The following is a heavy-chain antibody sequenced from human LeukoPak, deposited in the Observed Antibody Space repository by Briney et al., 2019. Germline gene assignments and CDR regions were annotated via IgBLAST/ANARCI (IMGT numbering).Heavy chain of an antibody. Sequence: GGSLRLSCAASGFTFSSYWMHWVRQAPGKGLVWVSRINTDGTSTTYADSVKGRFTISRDNSKNTVYLQMNSLRAEDTAIYFCAKDLIMGRVTMVGFSDSWGQGTLVTVSS. CDR3: AKDLIMGRVTMVGFSDS. CDR1: GFTFSSYW. J-gene: IGHJ4*02. V-gene: IGHV3-74*01. D-gene: IGHD3-10*01. CDR2: INTDGTST.